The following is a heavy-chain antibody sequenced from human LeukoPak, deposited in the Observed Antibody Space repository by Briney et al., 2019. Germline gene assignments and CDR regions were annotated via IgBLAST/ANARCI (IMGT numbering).Heavy chain of an antibody. D-gene: IGHD3-22*01. CDR3: ARARAEDFGYDSSGYYLTYYYYYVDV. V-gene: IGHV1-2*02. CDR1: GYTFTGYY. J-gene: IGHJ6*03. CDR2: INPNSGGT. Sequence: ASVKVSCKASGYTFTGYYMHWVRQAPGQGLEWMGWINPNSGGTNYAQKFQGRVTMTRDTSISTAYMELSRLRSDDTAVYYCARARAEDFGYDSSGYYLTYYYYYVDVWGKGTTVTISS.